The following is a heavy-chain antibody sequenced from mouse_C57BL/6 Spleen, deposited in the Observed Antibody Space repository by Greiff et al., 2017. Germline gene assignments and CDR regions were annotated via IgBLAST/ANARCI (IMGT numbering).Heavy chain of an antibody. V-gene: IGHV1-80*01. J-gene: IGHJ2*01. CDR1: GYAFSSYW. CDR3: ARREIVTTVGPY. Sequence: QVQLQQSGAELVKPGASVKISCKASGYAFSSYWMNWVKQRPGKGLEWIGQIYPGDGDTNYNGKFKGKATLTADKSSSTAYMQLSSLTSEDSAVYFCARREIVTTVGPYWGQGTTLTVSS. CDR2: IYPGDGDT. D-gene: IGHD1-1*01.